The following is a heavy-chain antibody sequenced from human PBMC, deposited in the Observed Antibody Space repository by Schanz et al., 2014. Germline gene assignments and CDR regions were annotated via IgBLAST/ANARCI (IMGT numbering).Heavy chain of an antibody. V-gene: IGHV3-30*04. Sequence: QLQLVESGGGVVQPGRSLRLSCAASGFPFRSYVMHWVRQAPGKGLEWVAFISYDGNNQYYADSVKGRFTISRDNSKNTLYLQMNSLRAEDTAVYFCSSPIYDLWSGALDDWGQGTLVTVSS. CDR2: ISYDGNNQ. D-gene: IGHD3-3*01. CDR3: SSPIYDLWSGALDD. CDR1: GFPFRSYV. J-gene: IGHJ4*02.